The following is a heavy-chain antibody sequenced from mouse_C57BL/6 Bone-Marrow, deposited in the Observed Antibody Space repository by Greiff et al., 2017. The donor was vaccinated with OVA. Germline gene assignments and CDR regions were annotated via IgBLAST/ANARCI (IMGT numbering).Heavy chain of an antibody. CDR2: IYPSSGNT. Sequence: QVQLQQSGAELARPGASVKLSCKASGYTFTSYGISWVKHRTGQGLEWIGEIYPSSGNTYYHEKFKGKATLTADKSSSTSYMELRSLTSEDSAVYFCARPCSPYFYAMDYWGQGPSVTVSS. CDR1: GYTFTSYG. CDR3: ARPCSPYFYAMDY. J-gene: IGHJ4*01. D-gene: IGHD1-1*01. V-gene: IGHV1-81*01.